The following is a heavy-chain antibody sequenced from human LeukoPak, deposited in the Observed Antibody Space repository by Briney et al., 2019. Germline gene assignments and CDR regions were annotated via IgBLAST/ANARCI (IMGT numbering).Heavy chain of an antibody. CDR2: IYISGNT. Sequence: SETLSLTCTVSGGSISSYYWNWIRQPAGKGLGWIGRIYISGNTNYNPSLKSRVTMSVDTSKNQFSLKLSSVTAADTAVYYCAVRIAAAGTPFDYWGQGTLVTVSS. D-gene: IGHD6-13*01. J-gene: IGHJ4*02. V-gene: IGHV4-4*07. CDR1: GGSISSYY. CDR3: AVRIAAAGTPFDY.